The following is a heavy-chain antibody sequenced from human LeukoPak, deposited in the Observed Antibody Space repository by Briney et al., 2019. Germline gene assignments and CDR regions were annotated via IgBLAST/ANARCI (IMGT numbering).Heavy chain of an antibody. D-gene: IGHD4-11*01. CDR1: GYSISSGFY. CDR3: ARGSYSDYVVNY. J-gene: IGHJ4*02. CDR2: FYHSGST. V-gene: IGHV4-38-2*02. Sequence: RPSDTLSLTCTVSGYSISSGFYWGWIRQPPGEGLEWIGTFYHSGSTHYNPSLKSRVTISIDTSKNQFSLKLSSVTVADTAVYFCARGSYSDYVVNYWGQGILVTVSS.